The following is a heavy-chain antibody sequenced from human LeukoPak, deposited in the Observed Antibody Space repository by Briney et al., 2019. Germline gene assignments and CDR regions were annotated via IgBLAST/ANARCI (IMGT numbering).Heavy chain of an antibody. CDR2: ISNSGSTI. Sequence: KSGGSLRLSCAASGFTFSNYYISWIRQAPGKGLEWVLYISNSGSTINYADAVKGRFTISRDNAKNSLYLQMNSLRVEDTAVYYCARGYGDDGIDFYYMDVWGKGTTVTVSS. V-gene: IGHV3-11*01. CDR1: GFTFSNYY. J-gene: IGHJ6*03. D-gene: IGHD4-17*01. CDR3: ARGYGDDGIDFYYMDV.